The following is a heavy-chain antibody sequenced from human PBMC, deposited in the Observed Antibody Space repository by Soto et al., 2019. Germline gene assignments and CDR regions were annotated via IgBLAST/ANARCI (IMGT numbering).Heavy chain of an antibody. CDR2: ISHTGNT. Sequence: QVQLQPGGAGLLKPSETLSLTFAVYGGSFRGYYWNWIRQPPGKGLEWIGEISHTGNTNYNPSLKSRVTLSVDTSKKQFSLRLTSVTAADTAVYYCARDLQLPLDYWGQGTLVTVSS. CDR1: GGSFRGYY. D-gene: IGHD2-2*01. V-gene: IGHV4-34*01. J-gene: IGHJ4*02. CDR3: ARDLQLPLDY.